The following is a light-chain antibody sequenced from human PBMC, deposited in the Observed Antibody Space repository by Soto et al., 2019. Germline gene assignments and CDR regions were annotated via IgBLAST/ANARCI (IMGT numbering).Light chain of an antibody. CDR3: AAWDDSLNGSYV. CDR1: SSNIGSNT. J-gene: IGLJ1*01. V-gene: IGLV1-44*01. CDR2: SNN. Sequence: QSVLTQPPSASGTPGQGVTISCSGSSSNIGSNTVNWYQQLPGTAPKLLIYSNNQRPSGVPDRFSGSKSGTSAPLAISGLQSEDEADYYCAAWDDSLNGSYVFGTGTKVTVL.